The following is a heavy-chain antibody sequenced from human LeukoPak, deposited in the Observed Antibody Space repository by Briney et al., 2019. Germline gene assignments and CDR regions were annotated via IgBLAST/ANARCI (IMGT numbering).Heavy chain of an antibody. CDR1: GVSISSSSYY. D-gene: IGHD5-24*01. Sequence: SETLSLTCTVSGVSISSSSYYWGWIRQPPGKGLEWIGSIYYSGSTYYNPSLKSRVTISVDTSKNQFSLKLSSVTAADTAVYYCAARCTRDGYNYFDYWGQGTLVTVSS. CDR2: IYYSGST. J-gene: IGHJ4*02. V-gene: IGHV4-39*07. CDR3: AARCTRDGYNYFDY.